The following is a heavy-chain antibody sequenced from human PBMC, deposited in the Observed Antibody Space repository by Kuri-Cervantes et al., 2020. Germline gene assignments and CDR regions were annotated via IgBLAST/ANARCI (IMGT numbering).Heavy chain of an antibody. D-gene: IGHD2-8*01. Sequence: SGPTLVKPTQTLTPTCTFSGFSLSTSGVGVGWIRQPTGKDLGWLALIYWDDDKRYSPSLKSRLTITKDTSKNQVVLTMTNMDPVDTATYYCAHYEWDANYYYYMDVWGKGTTVTVSS. CDR1: GFSLSTSGVG. CDR3: AHYEWDANYYYYMDV. J-gene: IGHJ6*03. V-gene: IGHV2-5*02. CDR2: IYWDDDK.